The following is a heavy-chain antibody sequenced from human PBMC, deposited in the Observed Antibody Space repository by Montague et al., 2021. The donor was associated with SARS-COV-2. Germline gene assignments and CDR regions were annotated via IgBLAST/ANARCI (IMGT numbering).Heavy chain of an antibody. V-gene: IGHV4-59*01. CDR1: GGSISSYY. J-gene: IGHJ4*02. Sequence: SETLSLTCTVSGGSISSYYWNWIRQPPGKGLEWIGYIYYSGSTNYNPSXXSRVTISVNTSKNQFSLKLSSVTAADTAVYYCARGGGSGYRYYFDYWGQGSLVTASS. D-gene: IGHD3-22*01. CDR2: IYYSGST. CDR3: ARGGGSGYRYYFDY.